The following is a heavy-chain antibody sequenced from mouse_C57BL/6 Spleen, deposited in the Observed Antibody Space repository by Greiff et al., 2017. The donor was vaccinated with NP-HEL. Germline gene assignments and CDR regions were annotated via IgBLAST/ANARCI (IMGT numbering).Heavy chain of an antibody. CDR2: IHPNSGST. Sequence: QVQLQQPGAELVKPGASVKLSCKASGYTFTSYWMHWVKQRPGQGLEWIGMIHPNSGSTNYNEKFKSKATLTVDKSSSTAYMQLSSLTSEDYAVYYCARRGTTVVDYWGQGTTLTVSS. J-gene: IGHJ2*01. CDR1: GYTFTSYW. D-gene: IGHD1-1*01. CDR3: ARRGTTVVDY. V-gene: IGHV1-64*01.